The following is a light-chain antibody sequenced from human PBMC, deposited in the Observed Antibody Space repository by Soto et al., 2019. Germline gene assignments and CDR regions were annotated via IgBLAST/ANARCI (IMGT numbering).Light chain of an antibody. CDR1: QDIAIY. V-gene: IGKV1-9*01. Sequence: IHLTPSPSSRSASMRDRVAITCRASQDIAIYLAWYQQKPGEAPKLLIYAASTLYGGVPSRFSGSGSGTDFALTITSLQAEDFATYYCQQLRMYPSTLGGGTDVDI. CDR2: AAS. CDR3: QQLRMYPST. J-gene: IGKJ4*01.